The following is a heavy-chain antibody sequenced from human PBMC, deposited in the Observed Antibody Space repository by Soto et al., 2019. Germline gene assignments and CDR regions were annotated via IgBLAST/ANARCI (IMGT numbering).Heavy chain of an antibody. CDR2: ISYDGSNK. V-gene: IGHV3-30*18. CDR3: AKEDLYGGKIPYFDY. D-gene: IGHD4-17*01. Sequence: GGSLRLSCAASGFTFSSYGMHWVRQAPGKGLEWVAVISYDGSNKYYADSVKGRFTISRDNSMNTLYLQMNSLRAEDTAVYYCAKEDLYGGKIPYFDYWGQGTLVTVSS. J-gene: IGHJ4*02. CDR1: GFTFSSYG.